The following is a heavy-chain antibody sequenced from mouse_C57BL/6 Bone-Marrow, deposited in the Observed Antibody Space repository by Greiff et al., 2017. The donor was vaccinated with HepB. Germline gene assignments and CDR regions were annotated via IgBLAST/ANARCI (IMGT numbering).Heavy chain of an antibody. J-gene: IGHJ1*03. CDR1: GFTFSSYA. CDR3: ARYGTYYGRSRWYFDV. CDR2: ISDGGSYT. V-gene: IGHV5-4*03. D-gene: IGHD1-1*01. Sequence: DVKLVESGGGLVKPGGSLKLSCAASGFTFSSYAMSWVRQTPEKRLEWVATISDGGSYTYYPDNVKGRFTISRDNAKNNLYLQMSHLKSEDTAMYYCARYGTYYGRSRWYFDVWGTGTTVTVSS.